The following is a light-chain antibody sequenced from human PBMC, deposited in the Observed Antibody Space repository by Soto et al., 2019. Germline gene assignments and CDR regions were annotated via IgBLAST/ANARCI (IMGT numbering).Light chain of an antibody. CDR1: QSVSSTY. CDR2: GAS. CDR3: QQSYSSPPT. J-gene: IGKJ1*01. Sequence: EIVLTQSPGTLSLSPGERATLSCRASQSVSSTYVAWYQQKPGQAPRLLIYGASSRATGIPDRFSGSGSGTDFTLTISSLQPEDFATYYCQQSYSSPPTFGQGTKVDIK. V-gene: IGKV3-20*01.